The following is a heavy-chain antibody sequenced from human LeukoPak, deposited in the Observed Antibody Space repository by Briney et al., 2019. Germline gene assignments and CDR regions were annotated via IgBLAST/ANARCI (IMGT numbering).Heavy chain of an antibody. CDR2: IYYSGST. Sequence: SETLSLTCTVSDDSIYTSTYYWSWIRQPPGKGLEWIGYIYYSGSTNYNPSLKSRVTISVDTSKNQFSLKLSSVTAADTAVYYCAKIGYCSGDSCRGFDPWGQGTLVTVSS. D-gene: IGHD2-15*01. V-gene: IGHV4-61*05. CDR3: AKIGYCSGDSCRGFDP. J-gene: IGHJ5*02. CDR1: DDSIYTSTYY.